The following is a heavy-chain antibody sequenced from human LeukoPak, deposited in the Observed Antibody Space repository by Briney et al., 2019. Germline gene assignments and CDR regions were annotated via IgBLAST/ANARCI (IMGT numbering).Heavy chain of an antibody. J-gene: IGHJ3*02. CDR3: ARDLVARWDDSSGYYRIDAFDI. CDR1: GFTFSSYW. CDR2: IKEDGSEK. Sequence: GSLRLSCAASGFTFSSYWMSWVRHSPGKGLEWVGNIKEDGSEKYYVDSVKGRFTISRDNAKNSLYLQMNSLRAEDTAVYYCARDLVARWDDSSGYYRIDAFDIWGQGTMVTVSS. D-gene: IGHD3-22*01. V-gene: IGHV3-7*01.